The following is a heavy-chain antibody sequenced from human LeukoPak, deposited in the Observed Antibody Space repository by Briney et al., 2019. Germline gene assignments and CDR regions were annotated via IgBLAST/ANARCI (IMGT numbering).Heavy chain of an antibody. Sequence: GGSLRLSCAASGFTFTSCAMGWVRQAPGKGLEWVSAISAGSDVIYYADSVKGRFAISRDNSKNTVYLQMDSLRAEDTAVYYCAKSHVTTATGAGRYFDYWGQGTLVTVSS. CDR2: ISAGSDVI. CDR3: AKSHVTTATGAGRYFDY. D-gene: IGHD2-8*02. J-gene: IGHJ4*02. V-gene: IGHV3-23*01. CDR1: GFTFTSCA.